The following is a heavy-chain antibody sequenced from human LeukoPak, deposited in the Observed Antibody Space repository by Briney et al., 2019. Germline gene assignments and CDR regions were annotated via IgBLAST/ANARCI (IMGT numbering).Heavy chain of an antibody. CDR3: ARTTEGYCSSTRCYGFDYYYYMDV. CDR1: GGSISSSSYY. J-gene: IGHJ6*03. CDR2: IYYSGST. D-gene: IGHD2-2*01. V-gene: IGHV4-39*07. Sequence: ETLSLTCTVSGGSISSSSYYWGWIRQPPGKGLEWIGIIYYSGSTYYNPSLRGRVTISLDMSKNQFSLKLSSVTAADTAVYYCARTTEGYCSSTRCYGFDYYYYMDVWGKGTTVTISS.